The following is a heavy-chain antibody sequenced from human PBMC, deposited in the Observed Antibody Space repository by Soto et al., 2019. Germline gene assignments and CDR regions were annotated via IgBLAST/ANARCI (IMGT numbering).Heavy chain of an antibody. CDR1: GYTFTSYA. D-gene: IGHD6-13*01. CDR2: INAGNGNT. CDR3: ARNIAAAVGVLSYMDV. V-gene: IGHV1-3*01. J-gene: IGHJ6*03. Sequence: ASVKVSCKASGYTFTSYAMHWVRQAPGQRLEWMGWINAGNGNTKYSQKFQGRVTITRDTSASTAYMELSSLRSEDTAVYYCARNIAAAVGVLSYMDVWGKGTTVTVSS.